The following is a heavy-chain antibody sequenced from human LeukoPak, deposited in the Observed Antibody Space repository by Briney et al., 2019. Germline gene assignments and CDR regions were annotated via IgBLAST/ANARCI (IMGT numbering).Heavy chain of an antibody. CDR2: ISGSSSYI. J-gene: IGHJ3*02. CDR1: GFTFSSYS. D-gene: IGHD3-10*01. V-gene: IGHV3-21*01. CDR3: ARDYRITMVRGAMGDAFDI. Sequence: GGSLRLSCAASGFTFSSYSMNWVRQAPGKGLEWVSSISGSSSYIYYADSVKGRFTISRDNAKNSLYLQMNSLRAEDTAVYYCARDYRITMVRGAMGDAFDIWGQGTMVTVSS.